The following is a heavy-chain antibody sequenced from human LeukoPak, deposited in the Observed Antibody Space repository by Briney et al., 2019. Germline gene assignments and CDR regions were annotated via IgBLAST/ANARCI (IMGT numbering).Heavy chain of an antibody. CDR2: IYYSGNT. Sequence: SETLSLTCTVSGGSVSSTSYHWAWIRQPPGKGLEWIGNIYYSGNTYYNPSLKSRVTISVDTSKNQFSLELSSVTAADTAVYYCARREGQFDPWGQGTLVTVSS. CDR1: GGSVSSTSYH. D-gene: IGHD1-26*01. J-gene: IGHJ5*02. CDR3: ARREGQFDP. V-gene: IGHV4-39*01.